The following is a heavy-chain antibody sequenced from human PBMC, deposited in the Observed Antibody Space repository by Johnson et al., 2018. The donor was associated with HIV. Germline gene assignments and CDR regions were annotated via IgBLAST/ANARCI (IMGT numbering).Heavy chain of an antibody. J-gene: IGHJ3*02. V-gene: IGHV3-30*04. CDR2: ISYDGSNK. Sequence: VQLVESGGGVVQPGRSLRLSCAASGFTFSSYAMHWVRQAPGKGLEWVAVISYDGSNKYYADSVKGRFTISRDNSKNTLYLQMNSLRAEDTAVYYCAKDCVGVWWSRAFDIWGQGTMVTVSS. CDR3: AKDCVGVWWSRAFDI. CDR1: GFTFSSYA. D-gene: IGHD2-21*01.